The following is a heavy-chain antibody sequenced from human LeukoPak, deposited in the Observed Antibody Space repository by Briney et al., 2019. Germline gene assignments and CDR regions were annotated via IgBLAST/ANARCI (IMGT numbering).Heavy chain of an antibody. CDR3: ARGNILTGYCFDF. V-gene: IGHV4-34*01. J-gene: IGHJ4*02. D-gene: IGHD3-9*01. CDR2: IHYTGAT. Sequence: SETLSLTCAVYGGSTTGYYWSWIRQTPGRGLEWVGEIHYTGATSYNPSLKSRATISTDTSKNQFSLRLSSVTAADTAVCYCARGNILTGYCFDFWGQGALVTVSS. CDR1: GGSTTGYY.